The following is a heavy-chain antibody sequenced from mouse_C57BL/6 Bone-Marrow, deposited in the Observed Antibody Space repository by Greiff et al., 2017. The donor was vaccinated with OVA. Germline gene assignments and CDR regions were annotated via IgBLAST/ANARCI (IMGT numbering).Heavy chain of an antibody. D-gene: IGHD2-3*01. Sequence: QVQLQQSGAELVRPGTSVKVSCKASGYAFTNYLIEWVKQRPGQGLEWIGVINPGSGGTNYNEKFKGKATLTADKSSSTAYMQLSSLTSEDSAVYFGARCGYYVDARDYWGQGTSLTVSP. CDR2: INPGSGGT. CDR3: ARCGYYVDARDY. V-gene: IGHV1-54*01. CDR1: GYAFTNYL. J-gene: IGHJ4*01.